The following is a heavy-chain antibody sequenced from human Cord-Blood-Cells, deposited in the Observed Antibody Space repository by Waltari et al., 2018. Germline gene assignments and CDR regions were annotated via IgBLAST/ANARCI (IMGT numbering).Heavy chain of an antibody. D-gene: IGHD3-9*01. CDR2: INHSGST. J-gene: IGHJ4*02. CDR1: GGSFSGYY. Sequence: QVQLQQWGAGLLKPSETLSLTCAVYGGSFSGYYWSWIRQPPGKGLEWIGEINHSGSTNYRPSIKSRVTISVDTSKNQFSLKLSSVTAADTAVYYCARLAPPWYDILTGYYGYFDYWGQGTLVTVSS. V-gene: IGHV4-34*01. CDR3: ARLAPPWYDILTGYYGYFDY.